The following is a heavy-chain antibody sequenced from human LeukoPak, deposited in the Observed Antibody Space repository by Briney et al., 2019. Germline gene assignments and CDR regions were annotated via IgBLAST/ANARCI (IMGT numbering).Heavy chain of an antibody. CDR3: ARYEDSVLRYFDWLSPRNWFDP. D-gene: IGHD3-9*01. CDR1: GYTFTGYY. J-gene: IGHJ5*02. Sequence: ASVKVSCKASGYTFTGYYMHWVRQAPGQGLGWMGWINPNSGGTNYAQKFQGRVTMTRDTSISTAYMELSRLRSDDTAVYYCARYEDSVLRYFDWLSPRNWFDPWGQGTLVTVSS. V-gene: IGHV1-2*02. CDR2: INPNSGGT.